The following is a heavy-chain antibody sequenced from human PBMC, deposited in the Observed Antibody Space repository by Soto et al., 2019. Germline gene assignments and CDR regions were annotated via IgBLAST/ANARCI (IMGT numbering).Heavy chain of an antibody. D-gene: IGHD5-12*01. J-gene: IGHJ3*02. CDR3: VREKWLVCRNDPFDI. CDR2: INPNGGST. CDR1: GYTFINYY. Sequence: QVQLVQSGAEVKKPGAAVKVSCKASGYTFINYYMHWVRQAPGQGLEGMGIINPNGGSTTYAQKFQGRVTLTRDTATNTVNMELSILRSEDTAVYYCVREKWLVCRNDPFDIWGQGTMVTVSS. V-gene: IGHV1-46*01.